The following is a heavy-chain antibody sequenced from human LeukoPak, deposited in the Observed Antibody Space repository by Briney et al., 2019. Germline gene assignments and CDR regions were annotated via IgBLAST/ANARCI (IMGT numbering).Heavy chain of an antibody. CDR2: IYYSGST. CDR3: ARPGTIRKDGAFDI. V-gene: IGHV4-59*08. CDR1: GGSISSYF. Sequence: SETLSLTCTVSGGSISSYFWNWIRQPPGKGLEWIGYIYYSGSTNYNPSLKSRVTMSVDTSKNQFSLKLSSVTAADTAVYYCARPGTIRKDGAFDIWGQGTMVTVSS. J-gene: IGHJ3*02. D-gene: IGHD3-3*02.